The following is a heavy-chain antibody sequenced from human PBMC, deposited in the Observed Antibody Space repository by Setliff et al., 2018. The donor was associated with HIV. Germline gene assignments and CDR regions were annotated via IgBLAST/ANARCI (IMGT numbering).Heavy chain of an antibody. D-gene: IGHD6-19*01. CDR3: ARPLEDRSGWFVTVGSFNY. CDR2: IDQEGSKT. CDR1: GFTFSNFW. J-gene: IGHJ4*02. Sequence: PGGSLRLSCFGTGFTFSNFWMSWVRQDPGKGLEWVATIDQEGSKTYYVGSVKGRFTISRDNAKNSLYLQMSNVTAEDTAVYYCARPLEDRSGWFVTVGSFNYWGQGTQVTVS. V-gene: IGHV3-7*03.